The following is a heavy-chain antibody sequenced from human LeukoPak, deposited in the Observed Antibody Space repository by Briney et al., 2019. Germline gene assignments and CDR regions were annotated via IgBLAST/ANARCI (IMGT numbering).Heavy chain of an antibody. CDR3: ARSGLYYYDSSGWVPFDY. CDR1: GYTFTSYG. V-gene: IGHV1-18*01. J-gene: IGHJ4*02. CDR2: ISAYNGNT. Sequence: GASVKVSCKASGYTFTSYGISWVRQAPGQGLEWVGWISAYNGNTNYAQKLQGRVTMTTDTSTSTAYMELRSLRSDDTAVYYCARSGLYYYDSSGWVPFDYWGQGTLVTVSS. D-gene: IGHD3-22*01.